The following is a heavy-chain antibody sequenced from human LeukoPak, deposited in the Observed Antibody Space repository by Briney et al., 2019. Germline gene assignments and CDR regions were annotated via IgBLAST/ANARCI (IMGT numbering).Heavy chain of an antibody. J-gene: IGHJ4*02. CDR2: INPNSGGT. D-gene: IGHD3-9*01. CDR3: ARSRGLTYYDILTGYLASDY. Sequence: ASVKVSCKASGYTFTGYYMHWVRQAPGQGLEWMGWINPNSGGTNYAQKFQGRVTMTRDTSISTAYMELSRLRSDDTAVYYCARSRGLTYYDILTGYLASDYWGQGTLVTVSS. V-gene: IGHV1-2*02. CDR1: GYTFTGYY.